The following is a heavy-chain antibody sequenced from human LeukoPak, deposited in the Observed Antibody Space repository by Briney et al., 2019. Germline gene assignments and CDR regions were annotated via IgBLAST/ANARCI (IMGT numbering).Heavy chain of an antibody. V-gene: IGHV1-8*01. CDR2: MNPNSGNT. J-gene: IGHJ4*02. D-gene: IGHD5-18*01. Sequence: ASVKVSCKASGYTFTSYDINWVRQATGQGLEWMGWMNPNSGNTGYAQKFQGRVTMTRNTSISTAYMELSSLRSEDTAVYYCARILPAGYCYGYVFDYWGQGTLVTVSS. CDR3: ARILPAGYCYGYVFDY. CDR1: GYTFTSYD.